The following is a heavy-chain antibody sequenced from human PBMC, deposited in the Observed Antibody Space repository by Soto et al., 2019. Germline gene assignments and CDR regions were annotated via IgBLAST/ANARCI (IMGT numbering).Heavy chain of an antibody. CDR1: GGSFSGYY. V-gene: IGHV4-34*01. J-gene: IGHJ6*02. D-gene: IGHD5-18*01. Sequence: SETLSLTCAVYGGSFSGYYWSWIRQPPGKGLEWIGEINHSGSTNYNPSLKSRVTISVDTSKNQFSLKLSSVTAADTAVYYCARGGTAMAGFGLAYYYYGMDVWGQGTTVTVSS. CDR2: INHSGST. CDR3: ARGGTAMAGFGLAYYYYGMDV.